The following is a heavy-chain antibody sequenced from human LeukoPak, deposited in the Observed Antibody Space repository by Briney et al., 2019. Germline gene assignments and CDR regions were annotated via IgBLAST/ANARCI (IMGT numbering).Heavy chain of an antibody. CDR2: ISFDAANE. Sequence: GGSLRLSCVASGFTFTGYSMHWLRQAPGKGLEWVAIISFDAANEYYADSLKGRFSISRDSSENTVYLQMSSLRAEDTAVYYCAKDQGYFSYFFDSWGQGTLVIVSS. CDR3: AKDQGYFSYFFDS. V-gene: IGHV3-30*18. D-gene: IGHD5-18*01. CDR1: GFTFTGYS. J-gene: IGHJ4*02.